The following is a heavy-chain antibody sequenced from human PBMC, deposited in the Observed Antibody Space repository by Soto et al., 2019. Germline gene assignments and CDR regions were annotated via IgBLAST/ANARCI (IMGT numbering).Heavy chain of an antibody. CDR1: GGSISSGVYY. CDR2: IYYSGST. V-gene: IGHV4-31*03. Sequence: SETLSLTCTVSGGSISSGVYYWSWIRQHPGKGLEWIGYIYYSGSTYYHPSLKSRLTISVDTSKNQFSLKLSSVTAADTAVYYCARVSAAAGSAFDIWGQGTMVTVSS. D-gene: IGHD6-13*01. CDR3: ARVSAAAGSAFDI. J-gene: IGHJ3*02.